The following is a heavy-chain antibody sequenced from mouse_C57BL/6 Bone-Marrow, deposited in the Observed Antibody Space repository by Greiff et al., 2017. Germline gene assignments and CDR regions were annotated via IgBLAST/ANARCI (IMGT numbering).Heavy chain of an antibody. V-gene: IGHV1-18*01. CDR1: GYTFTDYN. Sequence: EVQLQQSGPELVKPGASVKIPCKASGYTFTDYNMDWVKQSHGKSLEWIGDINPNNGGTIYNQKFKGKATLTVDKSSSTAYMELRSLTSEDTAVYYCARKGGLLLAYWGQGTLVTVSA. CDR2: INPNNGGT. J-gene: IGHJ3*01. D-gene: IGHD2-3*01. CDR3: ARKGGLLLAY.